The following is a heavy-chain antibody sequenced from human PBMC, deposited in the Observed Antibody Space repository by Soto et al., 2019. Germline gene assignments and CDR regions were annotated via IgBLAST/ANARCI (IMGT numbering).Heavy chain of an antibody. D-gene: IGHD5-18*01. J-gene: IGHJ6*02. CDR3: ARDWVDTAIQGHYYYYYGMDV. Sequence: ASVKVSCKASGYTFTGYYMHWVRQAPGQGLEWMGWINPNSGGTNYAQKFQGRVTMTRDTSISTAYMELSRLRSDDTAVYYCARDWVDTAIQGHYYYYYGMDVWGQGTTGTVSS. CDR2: INPNSGGT. CDR1: GYTFTGYY. V-gene: IGHV1-2*02.